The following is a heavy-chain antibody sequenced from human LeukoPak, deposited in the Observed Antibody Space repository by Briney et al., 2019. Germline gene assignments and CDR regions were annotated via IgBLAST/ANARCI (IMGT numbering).Heavy chain of an antibody. J-gene: IGHJ5*02. V-gene: IGHV1-69*06. CDR1: GGTFSSYA. CDR3: ASGYCSSTSCYWFDP. Sequence: SVKVSCKASGGTFSSYAISWVRQAPGQGLEWMGGIIPIFGTANYAQKFQGRVTITADKSTSTAYMELSSLRSEDTAVYYCASGYCSSTSCYWFDPWGQGTLVAVSS. CDR2: IIPIFGTA. D-gene: IGHD2-2*01.